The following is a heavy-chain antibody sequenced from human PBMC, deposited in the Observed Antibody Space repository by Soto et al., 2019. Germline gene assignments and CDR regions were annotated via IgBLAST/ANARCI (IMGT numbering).Heavy chain of an antibody. Sequence: EVQLVESGGGIVQPGGSLRLSCAASGFTFSSYWMHWVRQVPGKGLVWVSRINSDGSSRSYADSVKGRFTISRDDAKNTLYLQVNSLTAEDTAVYYCARPRYDGSGTPFDSWGQGSLVTVSS. V-gene: IGHV3-74*01. J-gene: IGHJ4*02. D-gene: IGHD3-22*01. CDR1: GFTFSSYW. CDR2: INSDGSSR. CDR3: ARPRYDGSGTPFDS.